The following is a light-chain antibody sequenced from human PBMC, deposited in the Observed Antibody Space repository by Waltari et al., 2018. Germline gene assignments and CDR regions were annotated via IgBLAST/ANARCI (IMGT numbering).Light chain of an antibody. Sequence: SSELTQDPTVSVALGQTVTITCQGDSLRRYYPSWYQQRPGQAPILVFYGQDNRPSGNPDRFSGSISGNTASLTITGAQAEDEADYYCQSRDTISTRVFGGGTRLTV. CDR2: GQD. CDR1: SLRRYY. V-gene: IGLV3-19*01. CDR3: QSRDTISTRV. J-gene: IGLJ3*02.